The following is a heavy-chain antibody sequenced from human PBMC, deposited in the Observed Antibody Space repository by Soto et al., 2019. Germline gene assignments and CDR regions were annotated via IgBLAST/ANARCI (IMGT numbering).Heavy chain of an antibody. CDR3: ARSGSGADYYYHGFDV. V-gene: IGHV1-18*04. Sequence: QVQLVQSGAEVKKPGASVKVSCKASGYTFTSYGFSWVRQAPGQGLEWMGWISTYNGNTNYAQKLKGRVTMTTDTSTRTAYMELRSLSSDDTDVYYCARSGSGADYYYHGFDVWCAGTTVTVSS. CDR1: GYTFTSYG. D-gene: IGHD1-1*01. CDR2: ISTYNGNT. J-gene: IGHJ6*04.